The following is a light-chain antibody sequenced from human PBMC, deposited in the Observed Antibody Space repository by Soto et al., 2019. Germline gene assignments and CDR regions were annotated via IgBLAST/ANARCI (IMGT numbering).Light chain of an antibody. CDR3: QQYGSSPRT. V-gene: IGKV3-20*01. CDR1: QSVSSSY. Sequence: EIVLTQSPDTLSLSPGERATLSCRASQSVSSSYLAGYQQKPGQAPRLLIYGASSRATGIPDRFSGSGSGTDFTLTISRLEPEDFAVYYCQQYGSSPRTFGQGTKVEIK. CDR2: GAS. J-gene: IGKJ1*01.